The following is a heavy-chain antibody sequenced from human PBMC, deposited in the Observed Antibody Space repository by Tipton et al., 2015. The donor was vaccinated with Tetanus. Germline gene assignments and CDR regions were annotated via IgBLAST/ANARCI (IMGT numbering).Heavy chain of an antibody. CDR2: ISSRGSYI. J-gene: IGHJ4*02. CDR1: GFTFSRFS. CDR3: ATRLRAGAYGSPLEY. V-gene: IGHV3-21*04. D-gene: IGHD4-17*01. Sequence: SLRLSCAASGFTFSRFSLNWVRQAPGKGLEWVSSISSRGSYIYYAESVKGRFTISRDNAMNSLSLQMNSLRAEDTAVYYCATRLRAGAYGSPLEYWGQGSLVTVSS.